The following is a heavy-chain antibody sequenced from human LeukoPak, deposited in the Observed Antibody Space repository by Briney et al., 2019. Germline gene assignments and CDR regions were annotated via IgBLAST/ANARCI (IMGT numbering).Heavy chain of an antibody. D-gene: IGHD6-19*01. CDR2: IYTSGST. CDR1: GGSISSGSYY. CDR3: ARASGYSSGWYWFDP. Sequence: SETLSLTCTVSGGSISSGSYYWSWIRQPAGKGLEWIGRIYTSGSTNYNPSLKSRVTISVDTSKNQFSLKLSSVTAADTAVYYCARASGYSSGWYWFDPWGQRTLVTVSS. J-gene: IGHJ5*02. V-gene: IGHV4-61*02.